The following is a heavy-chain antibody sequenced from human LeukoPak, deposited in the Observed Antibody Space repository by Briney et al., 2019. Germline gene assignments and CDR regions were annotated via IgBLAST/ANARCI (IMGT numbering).Heavy chain of an antibody. D-gene: IGHD2-2*01. J-gene: IGHJ4*02. CDR3: ARSYIVVVPAVYFDY. CDR2: INGGDGNT. CDR1: GYTFSTYA. V-gene: IGHV1-3*01. Sequence: ASVKVSCKTSGYTFSTYAIQWVRQAPGQRLEWMGWINGGDGNTEFSQKFQGRVTITRDTSASSSYMELSSLRSEDTAVYYCARSYIVVVPAVYFDYWGQGTLVTVSS.